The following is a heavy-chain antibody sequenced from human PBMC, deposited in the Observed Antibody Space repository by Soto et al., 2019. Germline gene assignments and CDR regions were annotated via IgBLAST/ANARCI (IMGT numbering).Heavy chain of an antibody. CDR2: IYWDDDE. D-gene: IGHD3-16*01. J-gene: IGHJ5*02. CDR1: GVSLSTSGGG. CDR3: AHKIGLNNWFAP. Sequence: SGPTLVNPTQTLTLTCTFSGVSLSTSGGGVGWIRQPPGKALEWLALIYWDDDERYNPSLRTRLTITKDTSKNQVVLKMTNMDPVDTATYYCAHKIGLNNWFAPWGQGTLVTVSS. V-gene: IGHV2-5*02.